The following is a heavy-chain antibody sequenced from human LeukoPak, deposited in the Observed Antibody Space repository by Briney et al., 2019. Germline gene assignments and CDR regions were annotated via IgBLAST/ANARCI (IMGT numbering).Heavy chain of an antibody. CDR1: GFIFRNHG. J-gene: IGHJ4*02. CDR2: ISPKGDVT. CDR3: ARGPEMATTARFDY. Sequence: GGSLRLSCAASGFIFRNHGMNWVRQAPGKGLEWVSGISPKGDVTYYADSVKGRFTISRDNAKNSLYLQMNSLRAEDTAMYYCARGPEMATTARFDYWGQGTLVTVSS. V-gene: IGHV3-21*01. D-gene: IGHD5-24*01.